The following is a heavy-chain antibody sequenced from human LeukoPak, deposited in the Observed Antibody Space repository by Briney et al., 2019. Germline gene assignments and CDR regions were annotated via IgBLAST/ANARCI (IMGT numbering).Heavy chain of an antibody. Sequence: SETLSLTCSVSGDSISSSGYYWGWIRQPPGKGLEWIGSMYYGGNTYYNASLKSRVTISVDTSKNQFSLKLSSVTAADTAVYYCAVIAAAGFDYWGQGTLVTVSS. D-gene: IGHD6-13*01. CDR3: AVIAAAGFDY. V-gene: IGHV4-39*07. CDR1: GDSISSSGYY. CDR2: MYYGGNT. J-gene: IGHJ4*02.